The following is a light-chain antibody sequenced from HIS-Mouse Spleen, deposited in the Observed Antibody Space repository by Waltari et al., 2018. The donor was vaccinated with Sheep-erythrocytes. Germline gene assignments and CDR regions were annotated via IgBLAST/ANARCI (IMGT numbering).Light chain of an antibody. CDR3: SSYAGSNIVV. Sequence: SYELTQPPSVSVSPGQTASITCSGDKLGDKYACWYQQKPGQSPVLVIYQDSKRPSGVPDRFSGSKSGNTASLTVSGLQAEDEADYYCSSYAGSNIVVFGGGTKLTVL. J-gene: IGLJ2*01. CDR1: KLGDKY. V-gene: IGLV3-1*01. CDR2: QDS.